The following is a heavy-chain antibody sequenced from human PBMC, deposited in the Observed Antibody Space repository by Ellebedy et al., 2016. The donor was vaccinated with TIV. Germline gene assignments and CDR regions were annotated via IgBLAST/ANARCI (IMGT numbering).Heavy chain of an antibody. CDR2: IKSESDGGTA. CDR3: TTFQFSNGWF. Sequence: GESLKISCAASGLTFNDAWMSWVRQAPGKGLEWVGRIKSESDGGTADYAAPVKGRFTISRDDSKNMVYLQTSSLETEDTAVYYCTTFQFSNGWFWGQGTLVTVSS. J-gene: IGHJ4*02. V-gene: IGHV3-15*01. D-gene: IGHD6-19*01. CDR1: GLTFNDAW.